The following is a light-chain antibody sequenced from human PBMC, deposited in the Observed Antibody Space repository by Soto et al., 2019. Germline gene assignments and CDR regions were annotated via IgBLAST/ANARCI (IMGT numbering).Light chain of an antibody. CDR1: GSDVGGYNY. J-gene: IGLJ1*01. V-gene: IGLV2-14*01. CDR2: EVS. CDR3: CSYVSSISYV. Sequence: QSALTQPASVSGSPGQSVTISRTGTGSDVGGYNYVSWYQQHPGKAPKLVIYEVSNRPSGVSHRFSGSKSGNTASLTISGLQAEDEADYYCCSYVSSISYVFGTGTKVTVL.